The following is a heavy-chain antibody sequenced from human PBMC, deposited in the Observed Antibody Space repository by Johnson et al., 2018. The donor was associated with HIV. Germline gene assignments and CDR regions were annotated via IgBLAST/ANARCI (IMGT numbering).Heavy chain of an antibody. J-gene: IGHJ3*02. CDR3: TGDGHRDAFDI. Sequence: VQLVESGGGLVQPGGSLRLSCAASGFSFSTTWMHWVRQAPGEGLVWVAPINSDGGHIAYADSVRGRFTISRDNAKNTLVLQRNSLRGEYTGVYYCTGDGHRDAFDIWGQGTVVIVSS. V-gene: IGHV3-74*03. CDR1: GFSFSTTW. CDR2: INSDGGHI.